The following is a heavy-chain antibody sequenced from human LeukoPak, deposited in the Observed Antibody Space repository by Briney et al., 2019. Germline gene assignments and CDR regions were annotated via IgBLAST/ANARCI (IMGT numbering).Heavy chain of an antibody. V-gene: IGHV3-23*01. CDR2: ISGRGGST. CDR3: ARDSLRHCSSTSCHKDY. D-gene: IGHD2-2*01. Sequence: PGGSLRLSCAASGFTFSSYAMSWVRQAPGKGREWVSAISGRGGSTYYADSVKGRFTISRDNSKNTLYLQMNSLRAEDTAVYYCARDSLRHCSSTSCHKDYWGQGTLVTVSS. CDR1: GFTFSSYA. J-gene: IGHJ4*02.